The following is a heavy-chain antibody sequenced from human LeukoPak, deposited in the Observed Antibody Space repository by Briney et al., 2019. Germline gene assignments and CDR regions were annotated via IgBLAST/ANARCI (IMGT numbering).Heavy chain of an antibody. CDR1: GFTFRNYG. V-gene: IGHV3-33*06. D-gene: IGHD1-26*01. Sequence: GRSLRLSCAASGFTFRNYGMHWVRQAPGKGLEWLAIIWYDGSNEYYADSVKGRFTISRDNSKNTLYLQMTSLRAEDTAVYYCAKLVGATTGIDYWGQGTLVTVSS. J-gene: IGHJ4*02. CDR2: IWYDGSNE. CDR3: AKLVGATTGIDY.